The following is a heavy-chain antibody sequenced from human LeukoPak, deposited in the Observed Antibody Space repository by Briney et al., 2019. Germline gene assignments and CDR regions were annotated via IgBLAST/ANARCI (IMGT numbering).Heavy chain of an antibody. CDR2: IYYSGST. CDR3: AREGNGYDLVDFDY. V-gene: IGHV4-39*02. Sequence: PSETLSLTCTVSGGSISSSSYYWGWIRQPPGKGLEWIGSIYYSGSTYYNPSLKSRVTISVDTSKNQFSLKLSSVTAADTAVYYCAREGNGYDLVDFDYWGQGALVTVSS. CDR1: GGSISSSSYY. D-gene: IGHD5-12*01. J-gene: IGHJ4*02.